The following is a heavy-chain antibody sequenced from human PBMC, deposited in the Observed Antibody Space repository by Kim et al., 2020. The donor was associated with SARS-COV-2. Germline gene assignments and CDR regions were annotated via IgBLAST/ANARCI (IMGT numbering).Heavy chain of an antibody. CDR1: GFTFSSYG. J-gene: IGHJ6*02. Sequence: GGSLRLSCAASGFTFSSYGMHWVRQAPGKGLEWVAVIWYDGSNKYYADSVKGRFTIPRDNSKNTLYLQMNSLRAEDTAVYYCARETWRRSCTPITMVRGVINRGMDVWGQGTTVTVSS. CDR3: ARETWRRSCTPITMVRGVINRGMDV. D-gene: IGHD3-10*01. V-gene: IGHV3-33*01. CDR2: IWYDGSNK.